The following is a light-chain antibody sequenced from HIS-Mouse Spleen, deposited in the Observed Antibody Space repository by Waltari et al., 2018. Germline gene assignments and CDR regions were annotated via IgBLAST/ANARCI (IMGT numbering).Light chain of an antibody. Sequence: DIQLTHSPTFLSPSLGDRVTITCRASQGISSYLAWYQQNPGKAPKLLIYAASTLQSGVPSRFSGSGSGTEFTLTISSLQPEDFATYYCQQLNSYPPTFGQGTKVEIK. CDR3: QQLNSYPPT. CDR1: QGISSY. V-gene: IGKV1-9*01. J-gene: IGKJ1*01. CDR2: AAS.